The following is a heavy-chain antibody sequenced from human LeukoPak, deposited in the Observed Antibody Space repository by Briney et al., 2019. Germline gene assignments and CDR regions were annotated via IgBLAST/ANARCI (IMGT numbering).Heavy chain of an antibody. CDR2: IYYSGST. CDR3: AREVARYFDWSPPKGHWFDP. V-gene: IGHV4-59*11. Sequence: PSETLSLTCTVSGGSISNHYWSWVRQPPGKGLEWIWYIYYSGSTNYNPSLKSRFTISVVTSKNQFSLKLSSVTAADTAVYYCAREVARYFDWSPPKGHWFDPCGQGTVVTVSS. D-gene: IGHD3-9*01. CDR1: GGSISNHY. J-gene: IGHJ5*02.